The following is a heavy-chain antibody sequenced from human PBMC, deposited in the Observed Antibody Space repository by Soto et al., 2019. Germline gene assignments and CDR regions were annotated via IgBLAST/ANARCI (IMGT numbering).Heavy chain of an antibody. CDR2: MNPGSGDT. CDR1: GYSFTNND. J-gene: IGHJ5*02. D-gene: IGHD5-12*01. V-gene: IGHV1-8*01. Sequence: GASVKVACKAPGYSFTNNDVSWVRQATGQGLEWMGWMNPGSGDTGYAQKFQGRVTMTRDISTATAYTELSSLSSDDTATYYCELIATCGSLNCFDPRGQGTLGTGFS. CDR3: ELIATCGSLNCFDP.